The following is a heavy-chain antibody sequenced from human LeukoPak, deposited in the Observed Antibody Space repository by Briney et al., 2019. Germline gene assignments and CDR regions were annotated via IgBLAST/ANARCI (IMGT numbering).Heavy chain of an antibody. CDR1: GGTFSSYA. J-gene: IGHJ4*02. D-gene: IGHD6-13*01. CDR2: IIPIFGTA. V-gene: IGHV1-69*06. CDR3: AHPYSSSWYYFDY. Sequence: SVKVSCKASGGTFSSYAISWVRQAPGQGLEWMGGIIPIFGTANYAQKFQGRVTITADKSMSTAYMELSSLRSEDTAVYYCAHPYSSSWYYFDYWGQGTLVTVSS.